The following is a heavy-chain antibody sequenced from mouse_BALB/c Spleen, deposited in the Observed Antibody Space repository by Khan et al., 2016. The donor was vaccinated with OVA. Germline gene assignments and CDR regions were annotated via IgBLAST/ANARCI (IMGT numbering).Heavy chain of an antibody. CDR1: GYIFTSYW. J-gene: IGHJ3*01. Sequence: VQLQQSGTVLARPGASVKMSCKASGYIFTSYWMHWVKQRPGQGLEWIGAIYPGDSDTTYNQNFKGKAKLTAVTSTSNAYLELSSLTNADSAVYYCTIWSYGFAYWGQGTLVTVSA. V-gene: IGHV1-5*01. D-gene: IGHD1-1*01. CDR2: IYPGDSDT. CDR3: TIWSYGFAY.